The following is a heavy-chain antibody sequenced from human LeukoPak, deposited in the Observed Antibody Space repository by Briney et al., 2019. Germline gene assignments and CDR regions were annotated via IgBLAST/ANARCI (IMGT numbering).Heavy chain of an antibody. Sequence: ASVRVSCKTSGYTFTGYYMHWVRQAPGQGLEWMGWMNPKSGGTNYAQKFQGRVTMTRDTSISTAYMELSSLRSDDTAVYYCARLGVLEAFDYWGQGTLVTVSS. D-gene: IGHD3-16*01. J-gene: IGHJ4*02. CDR2: MNPKSGGT. V-gene: IGHV1-2*02. CDR1: GYTFTGYY. CDR3: ARLGVLEAFDY.